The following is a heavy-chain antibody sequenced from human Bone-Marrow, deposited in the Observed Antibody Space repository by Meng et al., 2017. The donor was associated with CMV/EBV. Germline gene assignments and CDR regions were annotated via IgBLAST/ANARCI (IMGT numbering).Heavy chain of an antibody. J-gene: IGHJ4*02. CDR3: ARLVGATHY. V-gene: IGHV1-69*10. CDR2: IIPILGIA. Sequence: SVKVSCKASGYTFTNHYMHWVRQAPGQGLEWMGGIIPILGIANYAQKFQGRVTITTDESTSTAYMELSSLRSEDTAVYYCARLVGATHYWGQGTLVTVSS. D-gene: IGHD1-26*01. CDR1: GYTFTNHY.